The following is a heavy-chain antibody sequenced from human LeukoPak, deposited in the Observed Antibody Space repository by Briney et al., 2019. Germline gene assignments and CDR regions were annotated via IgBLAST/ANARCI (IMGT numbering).Heavy chain of an antibody. D-gene: IGHD3-22*01. Sequence: GASVKVSCKASGGTFSSYAIIWVRQAPGQGLEWMGGIIPIFGTANYAQKFQGRVTITTDESTSTAYMELSSLRSEDTAVYYCARGGYPNLGSFDYWGQGTLVTVSS. CDR1: GGTFSSYA. V-gene: IGHV1-69*05. CDR3: ARGGYPNLGSFDY. CDR2: IIPIFGTA. J-gene: IGHJ4*02.